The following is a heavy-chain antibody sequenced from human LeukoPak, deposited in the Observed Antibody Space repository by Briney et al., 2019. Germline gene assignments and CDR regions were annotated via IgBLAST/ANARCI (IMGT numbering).Heavy chain of an antibody. J-gene: IGHJ5*02. Sequence: SETLSLTCTVSGYSISSGTYYWTWIRQPAGKGLEWIGRISTSGSTNYNPSLKSRVTISVDTSKNQFSLKLSSVTAADTAVYYCARSNFLWFGERRWFDPWGQGTLVTVSS. CDR2: ISTSGST. V-gene: IGHV4-61*02. CDR1: GYSISSGTYY. D-gene: IGHD3-10*01. CDR3: ARSNFLWFGERRWFDP.